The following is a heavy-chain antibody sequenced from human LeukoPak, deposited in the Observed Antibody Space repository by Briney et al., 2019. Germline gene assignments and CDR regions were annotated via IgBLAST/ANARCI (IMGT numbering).Heavy chain of an antibody. J-gene: IGHJ4*02. V-gene: IGHV1-69*06. Sequence: ASVKVSCKASGGTFSSYAISWVRQAPGQGLEWMGGIIPIFGTANYAQKFQGRVTITADKSTSTAYMELSSLRSEDTAVYYCARDRLHYYDSSGYLPLGYWGQGTLVTVSS. CDR2: IIPIFGTA. CDR3: ARDRLHYYDSSGYLPLGY. D-gene: IGHD3-22*01. CDR1: GGTFSSYA.